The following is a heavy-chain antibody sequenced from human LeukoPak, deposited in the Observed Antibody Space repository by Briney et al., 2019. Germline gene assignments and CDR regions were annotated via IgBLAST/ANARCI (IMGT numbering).Heavy chain of an antibody. Sequence: GESPKISCKASGYTFTKYWIAWVRQMPGKGLEWMGIIYPGDSDARYSPSFQGQVTISADKSISTAYLQWSSLRASDTAMYYCARQAPYDNNDYWGQGTLVTVSS. J-gene: IGHJ4*02. V-gene: IGHV5-51*01. CDR2: IYPGDSDA. CDR3: ARQAPYDNNDY. CDR1: GYTFTKYW. D-gene: IGHD1/OR15-1a*01.